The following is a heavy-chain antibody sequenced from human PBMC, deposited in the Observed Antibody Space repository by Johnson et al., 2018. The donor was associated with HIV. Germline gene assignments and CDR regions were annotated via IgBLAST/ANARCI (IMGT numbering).Heavy chain of an antibody. CDR1: GFNVISNY. CDR3: ARVGVGATGLGTGADAFDI. V-gene: IGHV3-53*01. Sequence: EVQLVESGGGLIQRGGSLRLSCAASGFNVISNYMSWVRQAPGKGLEWVSLIYTGGRTYYADSVKGRFTISREKSKNTVYLQMNSLRAEDTAVYYGARVGVGATGLGTGADAFDIWGQGTMVTVSS. CDR2: IYTGGRT. D-gene: IGHD1-26*01. J-gene: IGHJ3*02.